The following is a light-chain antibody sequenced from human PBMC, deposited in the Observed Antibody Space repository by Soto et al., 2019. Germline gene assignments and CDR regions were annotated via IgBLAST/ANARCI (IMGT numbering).Light chain of an antibody. J-gene: IGLJ3*02. V-gene: IGLV2-14*03. CDR2: DVS. CDR1: SSDVGGYNF. CDR3: SSSTSTSTV. Sequence: QSALTQPASVSGSPGQSITLSCSGTSSDVGGYNFVSWYQQQPGKAPKLMIYDVSNRPSGVSHRFSGSQSVNTASLTISGLQAEDEADYFCSSSTSTSTVFGGGTNVTVL.